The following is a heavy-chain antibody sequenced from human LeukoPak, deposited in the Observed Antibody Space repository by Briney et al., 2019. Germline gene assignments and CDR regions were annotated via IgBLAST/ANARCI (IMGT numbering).Heavy chain of an antibody. V-gene: IGHV3-23*01. D-gene: IGHD3-16*01. Sequence: PGGSLRLSCEASGFSFGTDAVSWVRQAPGKGLEWVSSIRGSGAGTFYVESVKGRFTISRDSSRTTVFLHMSNLRAEDTALYYCAKGGLRFGYSFGDWGQGTLVTVSS. CDR3: AKGGLRFGYSFGD. CDR1: GFSFGTDA. CDR2: IRGSGAGT. J-gene: IGHJ4*02.